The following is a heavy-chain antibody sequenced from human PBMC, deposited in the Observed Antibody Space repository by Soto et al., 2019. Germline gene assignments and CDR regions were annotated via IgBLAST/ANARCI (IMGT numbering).Heavy chain of an antibody. V-gene: IGHV1-46*01. CDR2: VNPSGYTS. Sequence: ASVKVCCKASGYTFTNYYIHWVRQAPGQGLEWMGIVNPSGYTSTLAQKFQRRLTVTSDTSTSTVYMELGSLKSEDTDVYYCERDLHGAFTTMVYWGQGTLATVSS. D-gene: IGHD5-18*01. CDR3: ERDLHGAFTTMVY. CDR1: GYTFTNYY. J-gene: IGHJ4*02.